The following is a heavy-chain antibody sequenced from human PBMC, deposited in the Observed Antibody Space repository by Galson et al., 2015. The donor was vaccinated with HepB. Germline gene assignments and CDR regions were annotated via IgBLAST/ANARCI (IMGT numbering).Heavy chain of an antibody. CDR1: GFTFSRYW. V-gene: IGHV3-7*01. CDR3: ARYSSGNYGDY. Sequence: LRLSCAASGFTFSRYWMSWVRQAPGKGLEWVANIKHDGSEKYYVDSVKGRFPISRDNAKNSLYLQVNSLRAEDTAVYYCARYSSGNYGDYWGQGTLVTVSS. D-gene: IGHD1-26*01. CDR2: IKHDGSEK. J-gene: IGHJ4*02.